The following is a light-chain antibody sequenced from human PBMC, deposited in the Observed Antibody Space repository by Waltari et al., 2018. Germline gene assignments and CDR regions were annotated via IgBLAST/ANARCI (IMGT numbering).Light chain of an antibody. J-gene: IGLJ3*02. V-gene: IGLV1-44*01. CDR1: ASNIGGNV. Sequence: QSVLTQPPSASGTPRQRVTISCSGSASNIGGNVVNWYQQLPGKAPKLLIYRSDHRPSGVPDRFSGSKSGTSASLAISGLLSDDEADYYCAAWDDSLHGHWVFGGGTKVTVL. CDR2: RSD. CDR3: AAWDDSLHGHWV.